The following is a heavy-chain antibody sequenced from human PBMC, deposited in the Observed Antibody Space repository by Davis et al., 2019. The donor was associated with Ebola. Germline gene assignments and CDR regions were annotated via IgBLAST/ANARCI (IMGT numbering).Heavy chain of an antibody. J-gene: IGHJ4*02. V-gene: IGHV4-59*08. CDR3: ASLNYSDSSGLDY. CDR1: GGSISGYH. D-gene: IGHD3-22*01. Sequence: MPSETLSLTCTVSGGSISGYHWNWIRQPPGKGLEWIGYVHYTGSTNYNPSLKSRVTIPVDTSKNQFSLKLTSVTAADTAVYYCASLNYSDSSGLDYWGQGTLVTVSS. CDR2: VHYTGST.